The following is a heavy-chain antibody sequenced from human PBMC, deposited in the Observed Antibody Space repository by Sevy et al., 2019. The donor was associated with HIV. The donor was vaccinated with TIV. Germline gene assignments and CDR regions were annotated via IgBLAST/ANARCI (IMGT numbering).Heavy chain of an antibody. D-gene: IGHD4-17*01. J-gene: IGHJ4*02. CDR2: ISGGGSYR. CDR1: GFTFSTYS. CDR3: ARVRVLYGDWYSDY. V-gene: IGHV3-21*01. Sequence: GGSLRLSCGASGFTFSTYSMTWVRQAPGEGLGWVSSISGGGSYRYYADSVKGRFTISRDNAKNSLYLHMNSLRAEDTAVYYCARVRVLYGDWYSDYWGQGTLVTVSS.